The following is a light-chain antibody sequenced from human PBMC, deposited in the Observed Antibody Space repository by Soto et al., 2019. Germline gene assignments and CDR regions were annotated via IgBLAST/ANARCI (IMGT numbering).Light chain of an antibody. CDR1: QSVSSSH. CDR2: GAS. Sequence: EIVMTQSPGTLSVSPGERATLSCRASQSVSSSHLAWYQQKPGQAPRLLIYGASSRATGIPDRFSGSGSGTDFTLTISRLEPEDFAVYYCQQYGSSLITFGQGARLEIK. CDR3: QQYGSSLIT. J-gene: IGKJ5*01. V-gene: IGKV3-20*01.